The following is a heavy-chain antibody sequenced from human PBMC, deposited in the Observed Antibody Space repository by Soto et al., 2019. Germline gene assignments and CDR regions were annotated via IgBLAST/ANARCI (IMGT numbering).Heavy chain of an antibody. D-gene: IGHD3-16*01. CDR3: ARHSGGSWYYYYYYGMDV. CDR2: IYYSGCT. J-gene: IGHJ6*02. Sequence: QVQLQESGPGLVKPSETLSLTCTVSGGSISSYYWSWIRQPPGKGLEWIGYIYYSGCTNYNPSLKSRVTIPVDTSKNQFSLKLSSVTAADTAVYYCARHSGGSWYYYYYYGMDVWGQGTTVTVSS. V-gene: IGHV4-59*08. CDR1: GGSISSYY.